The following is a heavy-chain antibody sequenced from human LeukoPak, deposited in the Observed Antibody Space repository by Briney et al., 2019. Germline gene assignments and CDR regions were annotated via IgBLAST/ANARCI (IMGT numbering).Heavy chain of an antibody. J-gene: IGHJ4*02. D-gene: IGHD6-19*01. V-gene: IGHV4-31*03. Sequence: PSETLSLTCTVSGGSISSGGYYWSWTRQHPGKGLEWIGYIYYSGSTYYNPSLKSRVTISVDTSKNQFSLKLSSVTAADTAVYYCARGPKQWLGYWGQGTLVTVSS. CDR1: GGSISSGGYY. CDR3: ARGPKQWLGY. CDR2: IYYSGST.